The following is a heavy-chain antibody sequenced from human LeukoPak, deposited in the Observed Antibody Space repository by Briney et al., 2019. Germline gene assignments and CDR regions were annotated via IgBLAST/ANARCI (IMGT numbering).Heavy chain of an antibody. D-gene: IGHD3-10*01. V-gene: IGHV3-23*01. J-gene: IGHJ4*02. CDR3: AEVESSYCRI. Sequence: GGSLRLSCATSGFSVSSNHMSWVRQAPGKGLEWVSSIGGSGSTTYYADSVRGRFTISRDNSKNSMYLQMSSLRAEDTAIYYCAEVESSYCRIWGQGTLVTVSS. CDR2: IGGSGSTT. CDR1: GFSVSSNH.